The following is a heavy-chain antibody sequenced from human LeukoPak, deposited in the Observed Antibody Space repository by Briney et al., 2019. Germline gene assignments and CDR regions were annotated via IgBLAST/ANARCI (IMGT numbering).Heavy chain of an antibody. D-gene: IGHD4-11*01. CDR2: INPNTGGT. J-gene: IGHJ5*02. Sequence: GASVKVSCKTSGYTFIAYHIHWVRQAPGQGLEWMGWINPNTGGTNYAQKFQGRVTMTRDTSISTAYMDLTRLRYDDTAVYFCARAGESAYSLLGSWGQGALVTVSS. CDR3: ARAGESAYSLLGS. V-gene: IGHV1-2*02. CDR1: GYTFIAYH.